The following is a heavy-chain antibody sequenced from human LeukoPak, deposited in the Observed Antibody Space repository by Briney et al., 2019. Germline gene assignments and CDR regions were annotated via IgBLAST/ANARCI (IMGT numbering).Heavy chain of an antibody. CDR1: GGSISSYY. D-gene: IGHD6-19*01. J-gene: IGHJ4*02. Sequence: SETLSLTCTVSGGSISSYYWSWIRRPAGKGLEWIGRIYTSGSTNYNPSLKSRVTMSVDTSKNQFSLKLSSVTAADTAVYYCARGKQYSSGWYEDYWGQGTLVTVSS. V-gene: IGHV4-4*07. CDR3: ARGKQYSSGWYEDY. CDR2: IYTSGST.